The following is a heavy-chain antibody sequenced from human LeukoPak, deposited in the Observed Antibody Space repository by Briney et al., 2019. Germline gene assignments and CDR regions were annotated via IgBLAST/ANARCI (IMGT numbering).Heavy chain of an antibody. CDR1: GYTFTSYG. CDR2: ISAYNGNT. Sequence: GASVKVSCKASGYTFTSYGISWVRQAPGQGLEWMGWISAYNGNTNYAQKLQGRVTMTTDTSTSTAYMELRSLRSDDTAVYYCARDFPYYYDSTYYFDYWGQGTLVTVSS. D-gene: IGHD3-22*01. V-gene: IGHV1-18*01. CDR3: ARDFPYYYDSTYYFDY. J-gene: IGHJ4*02.